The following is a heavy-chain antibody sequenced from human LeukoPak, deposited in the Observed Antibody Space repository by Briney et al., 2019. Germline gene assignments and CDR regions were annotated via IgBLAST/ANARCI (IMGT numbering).Heavy chain of an antibody. CDR1: GFTFSAYA. V-gene: IGHV3-23*01. CDR2: ISAGGGST. CDR3: ARDSMTTVVTGDY. D-gene: IGHD4-23*01. J-gene: IGHJ4*02. Sequence: GGSLRLSCAASGFTFSAYAINWVRQAPGKGPEWVSGISAGGGSTYYADSVKDRFTISRDNSKNTLYLQMNSLRAEDTAVYYCARDSMTTVVTGDYWGQGTLVTVSS.